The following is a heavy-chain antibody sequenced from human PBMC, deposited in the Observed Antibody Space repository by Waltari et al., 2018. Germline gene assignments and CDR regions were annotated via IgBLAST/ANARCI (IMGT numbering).Heavy chain of an antibody. Sequence: QVQLQQWGAGLLKPSETLSLTCAVYGGSFSGYYWSRIRQPPGKGLEWIGEINHSGSTNYNPSLKSRVTISVDTSKNQFSLKLSSVTAEDTAVYYCARDLKVVAATQGIISWFDPWGQGTLVTVSS. CDR2: INHSGST. V-gene: IGHV4-34*01. CDR1: GGSFSGYY. CDR3: ARDLKVVAATQGIISWFDP. D-gene: IGHD2-15*01. J-gene: IGHJ5*02.